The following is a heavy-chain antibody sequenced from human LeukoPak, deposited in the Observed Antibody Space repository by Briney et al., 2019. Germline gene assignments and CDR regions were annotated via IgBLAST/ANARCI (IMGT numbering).Heavy chain of an antibody. Sequence: NTSETLSLTCTVSGGSISSGGYYWSWIRQLPGKGLEWIGYIYYSGSTYYNPSLKSRITTSVYTSKNQFSLKLSSVTAAATAVYYCAREWDFGGVIVIGSANAFDIWGQGTMVTVSS. J-gene: IGHJ3*02. V-gene: IGHV4-31*03. CDR3: AREWDFGGVIVIGSANAFDI. CDR2: IYYSGST. D-gene: IGHD3-16*02. CDR1: GGSISSGGYY.